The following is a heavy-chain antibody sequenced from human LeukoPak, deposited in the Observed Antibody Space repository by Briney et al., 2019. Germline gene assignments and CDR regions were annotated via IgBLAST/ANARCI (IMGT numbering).Heavy chain of an antibody. D-gene: IGHD2-15*01. J-gene: IGHJ6*03. CDR2: ISWDGGST. CDR3: AKSHCSGGSCYYYMDV. V-gene: IGHV3-43D*04. CDR1: GFTFDDYA. Sequence: PGGSLRLSCAASGFTFDDYAMHWVRQAPGKGLEWVSLISWDGGSTYYADSVKGRFTISRDNSKNSLYLQMNSLRAEDTALYYCAKSHCSGGSCYYYMDVWGKGTTVTVSS.